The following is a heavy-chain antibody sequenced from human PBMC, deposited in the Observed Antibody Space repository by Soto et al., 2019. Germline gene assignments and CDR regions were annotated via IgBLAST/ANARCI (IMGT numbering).Heavy chain of an antibody. D-gene: IGHD6-13*01. CDR3: ASSYGTSWYGDY. CDR2: IIPKSGTV. Sequence: QVQLVQSGAEVQKPGSSVKVSCKASGGTFNNYPVTWVRQAPGQGLEWMGGIIPKSGTVKYAQKFQGRVTITADEATSTAYMEMSSLRSEDTAVYYCASSYGTSWYGDYWGQGSLVTVSS. V-gene: IGHV1-69*01. J-gene: IGHJ4*02. CDR1: GGTFNNYP.